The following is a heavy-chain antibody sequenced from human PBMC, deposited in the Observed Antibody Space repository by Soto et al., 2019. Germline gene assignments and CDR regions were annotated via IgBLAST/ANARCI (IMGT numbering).Heavy chain of an antibody. V-gene: IGHV4-39*01. CDR2: IYYSGST. Sequence: QLQLQESGPGLVKPSETLSLTCTVSGGSISSSSYYWGWIRQPPGKGLEWIGSIYYSGSTYYNPSLKSRVTISVDTSKNQFSLKLSSVTAADSAVYYCATTTYEYYYDSSGYQSSYGMDVWGQGTTVTVSS. D-gene: IGHD3-22*01. CDR3: ATTTYEYYYDSSGYQSSYGMDV. CDR1: GGSISSSSYY. J-gene: IGHJ6*02.